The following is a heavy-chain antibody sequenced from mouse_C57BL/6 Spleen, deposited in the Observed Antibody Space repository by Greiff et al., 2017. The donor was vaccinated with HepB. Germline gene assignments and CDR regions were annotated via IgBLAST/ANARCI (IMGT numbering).Heavy chain of an antibody. D-gene: IGHD4-1*01. CDR2: IYPGSGNT. J-gene: IGHJ2*01. V-gene: IGHV1-76*01. Sequence: VQGVESGAELVRPGASVKLSCKASGYTFTDYYINWVKQRPGQGLEWIARIYPGSGNTYYNEKFKGKATLTAEKSSSTAYMQLSSLTSEDSAVYFCARELGDYWGQGTTLTVSS. CDR3: ARELGDY. CDR1: GYTFTDYY.